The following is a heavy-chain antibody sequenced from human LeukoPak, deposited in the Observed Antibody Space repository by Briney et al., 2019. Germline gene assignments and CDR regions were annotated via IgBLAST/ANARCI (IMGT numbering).Heavy chain of an antibody. D-gene: IGHD3-10*01. V-gene: IGHV4-34*01. CDR2: INHSGST. J-gene: IGHJ6*03. CDR3: ASNLWFGEYYMDV. Sequence: SETLSLTCAVYGGSFSGYYWSWIRQPPGKGLEWIGEINHSGSTNYNPSLKSRVTISVDTSKNQFSLKLSSVTAADTAVYNCASNLWFGEYYMDVWGKGTTVTVSS. CDR1: GGSFSGYY.